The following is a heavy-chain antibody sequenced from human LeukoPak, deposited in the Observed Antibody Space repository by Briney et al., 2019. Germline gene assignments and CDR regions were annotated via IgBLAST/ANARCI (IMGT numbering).Heavy chain of an antibody. CDR1: GFTFVDYA. V-gene: IGHV3-49*04. J-gene: IGHJ4*02. Sequence: PGRSLRLSCTASGFTFVDYAMSWVRQAPGKGLALVSFISSKAYGGTTEYAASVKGRFTISRDDSKSIAYLQMNSLKTEDTAVYYCTRVSLVAASVFFYYWGQGTLVTVSS. CDR3: TRVSLVAASVFFYY. CDR2: ISSKAYGGTT. D-gene: IGHD2-15*01.